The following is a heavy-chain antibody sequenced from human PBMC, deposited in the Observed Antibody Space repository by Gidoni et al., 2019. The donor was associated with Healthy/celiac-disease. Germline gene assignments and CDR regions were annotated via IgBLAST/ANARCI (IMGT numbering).Heavy chain of an antibody. J-gene: IGHJ4*02. D-gene: IGHD2-15*01. V-gene: IGHV1-69*01. CDR1: GGTFSSYA. CDR3: ARGYCSGGSCYSYYYDSSGYYYFDY. Sequence: QVQLVQSGAEVKKPGSSVKVSCKASGGTFSSYAISWVRQAPGQGLEWMGGIIPIFGTANYAQKFQGRVTITADESTSTAYMELSSLRSEDTAVYYCARGYCSGGSCYSYYYDSSGYYYFDYWGQGTLVTVSS. CDR2: IIPIFGTA.